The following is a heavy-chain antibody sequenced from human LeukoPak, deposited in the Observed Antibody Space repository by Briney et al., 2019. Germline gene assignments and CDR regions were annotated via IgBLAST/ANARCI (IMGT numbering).Heavy chain of an antibody. CDR2: ISASGGGT. Sequence: GGSLRLSCAGSGFSFSSHGMNWVRQAPGKGLEWVSAISASGGGTYYADSVKGRFTISRDNSKNTLYLQMNSLRAEDTAVYYCAKGATDFDYWGQGTLVTVSS. CDR3: AKGATDFDY. CDR1: GFSFSSHG. D-gene: IGHD5-24*01. V-gene: IGHV3-23*01. J-gene: IGHJ4*02.